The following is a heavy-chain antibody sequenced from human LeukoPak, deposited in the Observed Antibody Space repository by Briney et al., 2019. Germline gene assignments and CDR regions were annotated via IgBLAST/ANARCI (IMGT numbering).Heavy chain of an antibody. CDR1: GYTFTSYG. D-gene: IGHD1-1*01. CDR3: ARSTWNYFDY. J-gene: IGHJ4*02. Sequence: ASVKVSCKASGYTFTSYGISWVRQAPGQGLEWMGWINPNSGGTNYAQKLQGRVTMTTDTSTSTAYMELRSLRSDDTAVYYCARSTWNYFDYWGQGTLVTVSS. CDR2: INPNSGGT. V-gene: IGHV1-18*01.